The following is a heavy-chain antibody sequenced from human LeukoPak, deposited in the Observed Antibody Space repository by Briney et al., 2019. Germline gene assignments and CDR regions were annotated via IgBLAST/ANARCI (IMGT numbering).Heavy chain of an antibody. D-gene: IGHD5-18*01. CDR2: ISYDGSNK. J-gene: IGHJ4*02. CDR3: AKGNSGYSYGFDY. V-gene: IGHV3-30*18. CDR1: GFTFSSYG. Sequence: GGSLRLSCAASGFTFSSYGMHWVRQAPGKGLEWVAVISYDGSNKYYADSVKGRFTISRDNSKNTLYLQMNSLRAEDTAVYYCAKGNSGYSYGFDYWGQGTLVTVSS.